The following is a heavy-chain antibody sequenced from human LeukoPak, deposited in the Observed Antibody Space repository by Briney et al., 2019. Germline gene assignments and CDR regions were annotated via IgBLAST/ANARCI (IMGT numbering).Heavy chain of an antibody. Sequence: GSLRLSCAASGFTFSNAWMSWVRQAPGKGLEWVGRIKSKTDGGTTDYAAPVKGRFTISRDDSKNTLYLQMNSLKTEDTAVYYCTIGQIYDSSGYYYDLFDYWGQGTLVTVSS. CDR1: GFTFSNAW. D-gene: IGHD3-22*01. V-gene: IGHV3-15*01. CDR3: TIGQIYDSSGYYYDLFDY. CDR2: IKSKTDGGTT. J-gene: IGHJ4*02.